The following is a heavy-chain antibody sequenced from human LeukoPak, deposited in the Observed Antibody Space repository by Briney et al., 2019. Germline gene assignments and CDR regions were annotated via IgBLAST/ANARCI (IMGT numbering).Heavy chain of an antibody. CDR2: IYHSGST. V-gene: IGHV4-38-2*01. CDR3: ARQCSSTVPHYYYYMDV. J-gene: IGHJ6*03. CDR1: GYSISSGYY. D-gene: IGHD2-2*01. Sequence: PSETLSLTCAVSGYSISSGYYWGWIRQPPGRGLEWIGSIYHSGSTYYNPSLKSRVTISVDTSKNQFSLKLSSVTAADTAVYYCARQCSSTVPHYYYYMDVWGKGTTVTVSS.